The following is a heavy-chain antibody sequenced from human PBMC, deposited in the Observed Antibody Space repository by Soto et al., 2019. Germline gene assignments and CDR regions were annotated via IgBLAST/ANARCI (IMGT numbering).Heavy chain of an antibody. J-gene: IGHJ4*02. CDR1: GGTFSSYA. D-gene: IGHD5-12*01. CDR2: IIPIFGTA. Sequence: SVKVSCKASGGTFSSYAIGWVRQAPGQGLEWMGGIIPIFGTANYAQKFQSRVTITADESTSTAYMELSSLRAEDTAVYYCARIRDGYNLVFYFDYWGQGTLVTVSS. V-gene: IGHV1-69*13. CDR3: ARIRDGYNLVFYFDY.